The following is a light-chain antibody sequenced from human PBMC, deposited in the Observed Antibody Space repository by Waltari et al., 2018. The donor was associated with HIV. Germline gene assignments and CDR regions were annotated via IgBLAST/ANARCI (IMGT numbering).Light chain of an antibody. CDR2: DVS. CDR3: SSYRSSSTWV. Sequence: QSALTQPASVSGSPGQSITISCTGTSSDVGGYNYVSWYQQHPGKAPKLMIYDVSNRPSRVSKRFSGSKSGNTASLTISGLQAEDEADYYCSSYRSSSTWVFGGGTKLTVL. V-gene: IGLV2-14*03. CDR1: SSDVGGYNY. J-gene: IGLJ3*02.